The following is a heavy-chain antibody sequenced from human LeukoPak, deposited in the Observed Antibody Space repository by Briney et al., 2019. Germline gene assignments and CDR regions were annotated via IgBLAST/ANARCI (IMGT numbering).Heavy chain of an antibody. D-gene: IGHD4-17*01. CDR1: GFTFTSSA. V-gene: IGHV1-58*02. Sequence: SVKVSCKASGFTFTSSAMQWVRQARGQRLEWIGWIVVGSGNTNYAQKFQERVTITRDMSTSPAYMELSSLRSEDTAVYYCAAFSYYGDYNFDYWGQGTLVTVSS. CDR2: IVVGSGNT. J-gene: IGHJ4*02. CDR3: AAFSYYGDYNFDY.